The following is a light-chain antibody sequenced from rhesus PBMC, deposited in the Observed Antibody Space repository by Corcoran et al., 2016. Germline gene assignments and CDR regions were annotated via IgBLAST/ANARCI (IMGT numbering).Light chain of an antibody. CDR1: QGISNW. CDR3: QQQDNSPYS. CDR2: RAS. V-gene: IGKV1-69*01. Sequence: DIQMTQSPSSLSASVGDRVTITCRASQGISNWLAWYQQQPEKAPKLLIYRASNLETGVPSRVSGSGSGTDFTLTISSLQPEDISTYYCQQQDNSPYSFGQGTKVEIK. J-gene: IGKJ2*01.